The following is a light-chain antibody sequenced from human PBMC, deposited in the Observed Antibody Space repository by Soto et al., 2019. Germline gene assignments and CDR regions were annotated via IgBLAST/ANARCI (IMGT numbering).Light chain of an antibody. CDR3: QQSYRTPYT. CDR1: QRISSY. J-gene: IGKJ2*01. V-gene: IGKV1-39*01. Sequence: DIQMTQSPSSLSASVGDRVTITCRASQRISSYLNWYQQKPGKAPELLIYAASTLQSGVPSRFSGSGSGTDFTLTISSLQPEDFANYYCQQSYRTPYTFGQGTKLEIK. CDR2: AAS.